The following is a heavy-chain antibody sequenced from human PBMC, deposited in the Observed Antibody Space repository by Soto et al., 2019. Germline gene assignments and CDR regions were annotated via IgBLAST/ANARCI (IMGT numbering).Heavy chain of an antibody. V-gene: IGHV3-13*01. Sequence: RVCLSLSCAASGFTFSSYDMHWVRQPTGKGLEWVSAIGAAGDTYYPGSVKGRFTISRENAKNSLYLQMNSLRAGDTAVYYCARGAVLDRNTFYGMDVSGNVTPV. J-gene: IGHJ6*04. CDR3: ARGAVLDRNTFYGMDV. CDR2: IGAAGDT. D-gene: IGHD2-2*02. CDR1: GFTFSSYD.